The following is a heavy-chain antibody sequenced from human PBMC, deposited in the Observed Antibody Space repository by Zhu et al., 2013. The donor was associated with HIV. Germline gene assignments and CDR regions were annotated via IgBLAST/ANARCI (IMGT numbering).Heavy chain of an antibody. CDR3: ARGQSGSSWYSGFDP. V-gene: IGHV1-2*02. CDR1: GYTFTGYY. J-gene: IGHJ5*02. D-gene: IGHD6-13*01. Sequence: QVQLVQSGAEVKKPGASVKVSSKASGYTFTGYYMHWVRQAPGQGLEWMGWINPNSGDTNYAQKFQGRVTMTRDTSISTAYMELSRLRSDDTAVYYCARGQSGSSWYSGFDPWGQGTLVTVSS. CDR2: INPNSGDT.